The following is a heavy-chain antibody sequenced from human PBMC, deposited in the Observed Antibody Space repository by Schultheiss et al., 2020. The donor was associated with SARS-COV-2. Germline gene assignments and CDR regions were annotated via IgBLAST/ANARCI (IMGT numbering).Heavy chain of an antibody. V-gene: IGHV3-23*01. D-gene: IGHD2-2*02. CDR1: GFTFSSYA. CDR2: ISGSGGST. Sequence: GGSLRLSCAASGFTFSSYAMSWVRQAPGKGLEWVSAISGSGGSTYYADSVKGRFTISRDNAKNSLYLQMNSLRAEDTAVYYCARGGPLPAAIYRHWGQGTLVTVSS. CDR3: ARGGPLPAAIYRH. J-gene: IGHJ1*01.